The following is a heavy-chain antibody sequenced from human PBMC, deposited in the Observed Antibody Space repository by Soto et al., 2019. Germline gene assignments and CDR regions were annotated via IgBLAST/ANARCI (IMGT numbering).Heavy chain of an antibody. CDR3: SRDSYYDSSGYPSD. D-gene: IGHD3-22*01. Sequence: GGSLRRSGPASGFTCSSYSMSWVRQAPGKGLGWVSAFSGSGGSTYYADSVKGRFTISRDNSKNTLYLQMNSMRAEDTAVYYCSRDSYYDSSGYPSDWGQGTLVTVSS. CDR2: FSGSGGST. J-gene: IGHJ4*02. CDR1: GFTCSSYS. V-gene: IGHV3-23*01.